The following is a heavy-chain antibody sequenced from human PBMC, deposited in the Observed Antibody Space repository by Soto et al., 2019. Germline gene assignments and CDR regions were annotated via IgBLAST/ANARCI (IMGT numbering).Heavy chain of an antibody. V-gene: IGHV1-3*01. D-gene: IGHD6-6*01. CDR2: INAGNGNT. Sequence: GASVKVSCKASGYTFTGYAMHWVRQAPGQRLEWMGWINAGNGNTKYSQKFQGRVTITRDTSASTAYMELSSLRSEDTAVYYCARKYSSSSNIDYWGQGTLVTRLL. CDR3: ARKYSSSSNIDY. J-gene: IGHJ4*02. CDR1: GYTFTGYA.